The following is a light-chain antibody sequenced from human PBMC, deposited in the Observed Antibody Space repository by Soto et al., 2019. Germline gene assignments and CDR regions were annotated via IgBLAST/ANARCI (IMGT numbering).Light chain of an antibody. CDR3: QQSYSSPPT. CDR2: AAS. J-gene: IGKJ1*01. Sequence: DIQMTQSPSSLSASVGDRVIITCRASQSISNHLNWYQQKPGKAPKLLIFAASSLQSGVPSRFSDSRSGPDFTLTISSLQPEDFATYYCQQSYSSPPTFGQGTKVEIK. V-gene: IGKV1-39*01. CDR1: QSISNH.